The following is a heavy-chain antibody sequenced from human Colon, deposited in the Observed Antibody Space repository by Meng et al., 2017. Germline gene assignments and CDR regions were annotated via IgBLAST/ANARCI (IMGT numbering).Heavy chain of an antibody. CDR2: INPDNGGT. D-gene: IGHD1-26*01. Sequence: VNFVLSGAEVQKPGGSVKVSCKAAGGIFTANCTPWLRQAPGQGFEWMGWINPDNGGTNYAQKFHDRVTMTRDTSISTTYMEVSSLRSDDTAVYYCARDPNSGSFGPWGQGTLVTVSS. CDR3: ARDPNSGSFGP. V-gene: IGHV1-2*02. J-gene: IGHJ5*02. CDR1: GGIFTANC.